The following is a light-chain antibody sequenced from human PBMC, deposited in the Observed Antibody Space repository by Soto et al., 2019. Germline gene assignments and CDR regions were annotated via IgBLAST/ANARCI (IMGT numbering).Light chain of an antibody. Sequence: EIVLTQSPATLSLSPGERATLSCRASQSIRSPFLAWYQQKPGQAPRLFIHGASSRATGIPYRFSGSGSGTDFTRTISRLEPEDFAVYYCGSDEWTFGQGTKVE. CDR3: GSDEWT. J-gene: IGKJ1*01. V-gene: IGKV3-20*01. CDR2: GAS. CDR1: QSIRSPF.